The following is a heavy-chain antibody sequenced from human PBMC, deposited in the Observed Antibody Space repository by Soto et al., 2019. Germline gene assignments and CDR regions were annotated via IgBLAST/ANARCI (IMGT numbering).Heavy chain of an antibody. CDR3: AHRLGSRGSFDY. J-gene: IGHJ4*02. CDR1: GFSLTTSGVG. V-gene: IGHV2-5*01. Sequence: QITLKESGPTLVKPTQTLTLTCTFSGFSLTTSGVGVGWLRQPPGKAPEWLALIYWNDDKRYSPTLKTRLSITKDASKKDVVLTMTNMDPVDTASYHCAHRLGSRGSFDYWSQGTLVTVAS. D-gene: IGHD6-25*01. CDR2: IYWNDDK.